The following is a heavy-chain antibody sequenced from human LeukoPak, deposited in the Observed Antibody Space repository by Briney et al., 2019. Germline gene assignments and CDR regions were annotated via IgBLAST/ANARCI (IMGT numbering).Heavy chain of an antibody. Sequence: GASVKVSCKASGYTFTSYGISWVRQAPGQGLEWMGWISAYDGNTNYEQKFRGRVTMTTDTSTSTAYMELRSLRSDGTAVYYCARGITGSYYYYYYMDVWAKGTTVTVSS. V-gene: IGHV1-18*01. J-gene: IGHJ6*03. CDR3: ARGITGSYYYYYYMDV. CDR2: ISAYDGNT. D-gene: IGHD1-26*01. CDR1: GYTFTSYG.